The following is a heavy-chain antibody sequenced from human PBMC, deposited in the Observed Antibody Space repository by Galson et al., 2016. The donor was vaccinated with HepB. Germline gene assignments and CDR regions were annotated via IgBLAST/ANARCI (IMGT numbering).Heavy chain of an antibody. CDR2: MLYDGRSE. D-gene: IGHD1-26*01. V-gene: IGHV3-30*18. CDR1: GFAFGSFG. Sequence: SLRLSCAASGFAFGSFGMHWVRQAPGKGLEWVAFMLYDGRSEFYADSVKGRYTISRDNSKNTLFLQLNSRRPEETAGYYCAKDRMAYSAFQVDYWGLGVLVTVSS. J-gene: IGHJ4*02. CDR3: AKDRMAYSAFQVDY.